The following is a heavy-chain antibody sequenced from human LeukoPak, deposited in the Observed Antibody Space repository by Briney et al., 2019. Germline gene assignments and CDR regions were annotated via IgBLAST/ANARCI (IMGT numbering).Heavy chain of an antibody. J-gene: IGHJ3*02. CDR1: GGTVSKNY. CDR2: IYSGGST. Sequence: GGSLRLSCTASGGTVSKNYMSWVRQAPGKGLEWVSVIYSGGSTYYADSVKGRFTISRDNSKNTLYLQMNSLRPEDTAVYYCARDFDAFDIWAQATMVTVSS. CDR3: ARDFDAFDI. D-gene: IGHD3-3*01. V-gene: IGHV3-66*02.